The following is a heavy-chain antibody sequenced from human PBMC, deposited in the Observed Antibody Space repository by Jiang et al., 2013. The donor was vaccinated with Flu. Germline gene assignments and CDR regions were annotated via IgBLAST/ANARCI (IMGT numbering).Heavy chain of an antibody. J-gene: IGHJ4*02. CDR2: INPNSGGT. Sequence: SGAEVKKPGASVKVSCKASGYTFTGYYMHWVRQAPGQGLEWMGRINPNSGGTNYAQKFQGRVTMTRDTSISTAYMELSRLRSDDTAVYYCARDVYSGGYNRDGDYWGQGTLVTVSS. D-gene: IGHD5-24*01. CDR1: GYTFTGYY. V-gene: IGHV1-2*06. CDR3: ARDVYSGGYNRDGDY.